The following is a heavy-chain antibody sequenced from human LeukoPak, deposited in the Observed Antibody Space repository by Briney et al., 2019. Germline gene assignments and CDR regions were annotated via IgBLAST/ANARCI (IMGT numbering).Heavy chain of an antibody. CDR1: GGSFSGYY. CDR3: ARDLGYGGYAD. Sequence: SETLSLTCAVYGGSFSGYYWSWIRQPPGKGLEWIGEINHSGSTNYNPSLKSRVTISVDTSKNQFSLKLSSVTAADTAVYYCARDLGYGGYADWGQGTLVTVSS. V-gene: IGHV4-34*01. J-gene: IGHJ4*02. CDR2: INHSGST. D-gene: IGHD5-12*01.